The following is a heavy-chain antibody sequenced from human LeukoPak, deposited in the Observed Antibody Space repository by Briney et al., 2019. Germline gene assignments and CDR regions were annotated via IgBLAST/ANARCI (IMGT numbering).Heavy chain of an antibody. Sequence: ASVKVSCKASGYTFTSYDINWVRQATGQGLEWMGWMNPNSGNTGYAQKFQGRVTMTRNTSISTAYMELSSLRSEDTALYYCARDPLVSGWYLDYWGQGTLVTVSS. CDR1: GYTFTSYD. D-gene: IGHD6-19*01. CDR2: MNPNSGNT. V-gene: IGHV1-8*01. CDR3: ARDPLVSGWYLDY. J-gene: IGHJ4*02.